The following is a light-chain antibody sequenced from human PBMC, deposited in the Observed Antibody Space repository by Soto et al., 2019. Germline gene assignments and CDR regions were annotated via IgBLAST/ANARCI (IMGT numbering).Light chain of an antibody. CDR2: AAS. CDR3: HQANSFPPT. CDR1: QGVSSW. V-gene: IGKV1-12*01. Sequence: DIQMTQSPSSVSASVGERVTISCRASQGVSSWLAWYQQKPGKAPKLLIYAASMLQTGVPARFSGSGSGTDFTLTISSLPPEDLAIYYCHQANSFPPTFGQGTKVEIK. J-gene: IGKJ1*01.